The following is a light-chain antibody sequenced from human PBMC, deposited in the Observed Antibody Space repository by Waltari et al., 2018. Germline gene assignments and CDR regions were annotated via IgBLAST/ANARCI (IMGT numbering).Light chain of an antibody. J-gene: IGLJ3*02. CDR2: LNNDGSH. CDR1: SGHSTYA. Sequence: QLVLTQSPSASASLGASVKLTCTLSSGHSTYAIAWHQQQPEKGPRYLMKLNNDGSHIKGDGVPDRFSGSSSGAERYLTISGLQYEDEAVYYCQTWGTGFRVFGGGTTLTVL. CDR3: QTWGTGFRV. V-gene: IGLV4-69*02.